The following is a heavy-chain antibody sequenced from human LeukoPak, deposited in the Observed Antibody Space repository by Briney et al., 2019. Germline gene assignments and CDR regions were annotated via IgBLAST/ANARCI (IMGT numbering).Heavy chain of an antibody. CDR1: GGTFSSYA. CDR3: ACRIAVYAFDI. CDR2: IIPIFGTA. Sequence: ASVKVSCKASGGTFSSYAISWVRQAPGQGLEWMGGIIPIFGTANYAQKFQGRVTITADKSTSTAYMELSSLRSEDTAVYYCACRIAVYAFDIWGQGTMVTVSS. V-gene: IGHV1-69*06. D-gene: IGHD6-19*01. J-gene: IGHJ3*02.